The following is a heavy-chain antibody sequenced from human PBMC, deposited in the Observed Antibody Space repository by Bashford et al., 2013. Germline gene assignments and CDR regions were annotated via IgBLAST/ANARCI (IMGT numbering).Heavy chain of an antibody. V-gene: IGHV1-3*01. Sequence: VASVKVSCKASGYTFTSYAMHWVRQAPGQRLEWMGWINAGNGNTKYSQKFQDRVTMTRDTSISTAYMELSSLRSDDTAIYYCARDAGTSGYQLYWGQGTLVTVSS. CDR3: ARDAGTSGYQLY. CDR1: GYTFTSYA. CDR2: INAGNGNT. J-gene: IGHJ4*02. D-gene: IGHD3-22*01.